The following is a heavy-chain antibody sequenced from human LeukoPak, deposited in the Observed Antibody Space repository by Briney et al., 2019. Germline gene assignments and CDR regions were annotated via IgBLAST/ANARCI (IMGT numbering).Heavy chain of an antibody. D-gene: IGHD1-14*01. CDR3: ARDSHRDYMDV. V-gene: IGHV3-53*01. J-gene: IGHJ6*03. Sequence: PGGSLRLSCAASGFTFSSYSMTWVRQAPGRGLEWVSVIYSGGDTYYADSVKGRFTISRDNSKNTLYLQMNSLRAEDTAVYYCARDSHRDYMDVWGKGTTVTVSS. CDR2: IYSGGDT. CDR1: GFTFSSYS.